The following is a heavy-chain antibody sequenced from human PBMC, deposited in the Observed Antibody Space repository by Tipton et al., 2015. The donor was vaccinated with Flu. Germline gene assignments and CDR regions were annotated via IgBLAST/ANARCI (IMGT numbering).Heavy chain of an antibody. Sequence: GSLRLSCAASGFTFSTYDIHWVRQVTEKGLEWVSAIGSAGDTYYSDSVKGRFTISRDNVRNSLYLQMNNLRVGDTAVYYCARGPLPDSNWYNGMDVWGQGTTVTVSS. CDR3: ARGPLPDSNWYNGMDV. CDR2: IGSAGDT. V-gene: IGHV3-13*01. D-gene: IGHD6-13*01. CDR1: GFTFSTYD. J-gene: IGHJ6*02.